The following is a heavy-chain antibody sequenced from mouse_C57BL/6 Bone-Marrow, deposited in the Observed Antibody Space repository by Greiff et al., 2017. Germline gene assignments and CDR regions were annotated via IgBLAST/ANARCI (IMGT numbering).Heavy chain of an antibody. CDR1: GFNIKNTY. Sequence: EVKLVESVAELVRPGASVKLSCTASGFNIKNTYMHWVKQRPEQGLEWIGRIDPANGNTKYAPKFQGKATITADTSSNPAHLQLSSLTSEDPAIYFCARDYGSSYDYWGQGTTLTVSS. CDR2: IDPANGNT. D-gene: IGHD1-1*01. CDR3: ARDYGSSYDY. V-gene: IGHV14-3*01. J-gene: IGHJ2*01.